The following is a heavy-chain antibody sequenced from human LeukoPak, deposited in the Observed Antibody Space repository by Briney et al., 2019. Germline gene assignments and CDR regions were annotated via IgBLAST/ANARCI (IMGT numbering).Heavy chain of an antibody. D-gene: IGHD2-2*01. CDR3: ARSSTTYYYFDF. V-gene: IGHV1-8*01. Sequence: ASVKVSCKASGYTFTSYDINWVRQATGQGLEWMGWMNPNSGNTGYAQKFQGRVTMTRNTSISTAYMELSSLRSDDTAVFYCARSSTTYYYFDFWGQGALVTVSS. CDR2: MNPNSGNT. J-gene: IGHJ4*02. CDR1: GYTFTSYD.